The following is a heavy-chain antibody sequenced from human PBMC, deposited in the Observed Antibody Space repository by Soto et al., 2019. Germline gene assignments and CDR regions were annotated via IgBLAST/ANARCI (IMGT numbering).Heavy chain of an antibody. J-gene: IGHJ3*02. CDR2: IKQDGSEK. V-gene: IGHV3-7*03. D-gene: IGHD7-27*01. CDR1: GFTFSSYW. Sequence: GGSLRLSCAASGFTFSSYWMSWVRQAPGKGLEWVANIKQDGSEKYYVDSVKGRFTISRDNAKNSLYLQMNSLRAEDTAVYYCARGSLGIRDAFDIWGQGTMVTVSS. CDR3: ARGSLGIRDAFDI.